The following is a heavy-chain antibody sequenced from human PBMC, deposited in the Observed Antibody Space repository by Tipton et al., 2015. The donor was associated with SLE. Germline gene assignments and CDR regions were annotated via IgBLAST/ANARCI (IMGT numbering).Heavy chain of an antibody. CDR2: IKGDGSEK. J-gene: IGHJ4*02. D-gene: IGHD4/OR15-4a*01. CDR3: GANIPPHYPAF. Sequence: SLRLSCAASGFIFSSTWMTWVRQAPGKGLEWVANIKGDGSEKHYVDSVKGRFTISRDNAENSVYLEMSSLKAEDMALYYCGANIPPHYPAFWGQGTPVTVSS. CDR1: GFIFSSTW. V-gene: IGHV3-7*01.